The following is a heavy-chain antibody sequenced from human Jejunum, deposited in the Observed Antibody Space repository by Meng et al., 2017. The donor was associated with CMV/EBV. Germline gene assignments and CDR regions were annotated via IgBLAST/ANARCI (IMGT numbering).Heavy chain of an antibody. CDR3: ARGGAIVGASGY. J-gene: IGHJ4*02. Sequence: CTVSGGPIRNQSCSWVRQPPGKRLEWIGYIYLSGSTKDTPTIRSRVTISVDTSRKKFSLKLSSVTAADTAMYYCARGGAIVGASGYWGQGRLVTVSS. D-gene: IGHD1-26*01. V-gene: IGHV4-59*11. CDR2: IYLSGST. CDR1: GGPIRNQS.